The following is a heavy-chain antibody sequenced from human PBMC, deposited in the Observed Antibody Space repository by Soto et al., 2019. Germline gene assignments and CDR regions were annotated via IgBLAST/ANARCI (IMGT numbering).Heavy chain of an antibody. Sequence: EVGASVKVSCKASGYTFTSYAMHWVRQAPGQRLEWMGWINAGNGNTKYSQKFQGRVTITRDTSASTAYMELSSLRSEDTAVYYCARDRSPSLFRLARYYFDYWGQGTLVTVSS. J-gene: IGHJ4*02. V-gene: IGHV1-3*01. D-gene: IGHD6-19*01. CDR2: INAGNGNT. CDR3: ARDRSPSLFRLARYYFDY. CDR1: GYTFTSYA.